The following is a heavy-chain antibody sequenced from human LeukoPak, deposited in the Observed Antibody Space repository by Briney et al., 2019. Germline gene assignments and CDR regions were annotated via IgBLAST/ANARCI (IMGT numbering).Heavy chain of an antibody. D-gene: IGHD2-15*01. V-gene: IGHV3-23*01. CDR2: ISGSGGST. J-gene: IGHJ4*02. CDR1: GFTFSSYA. CDR3: LGYCSGNNCYSGGY. Sequence: PGGSLRLSCAASGFTFSSYAMSWVRQAPGKGLEWVSAISGSGGSTCYADSVKGRFTISRDNSKNTQSLQMNSLRAEDTAVYYCLGYCSGNNCYSGGYWGQGTLVTVSS.